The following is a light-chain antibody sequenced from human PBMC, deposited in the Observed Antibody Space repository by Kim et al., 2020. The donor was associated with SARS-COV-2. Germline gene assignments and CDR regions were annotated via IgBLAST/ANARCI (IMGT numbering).Light chain of an antibody. Sequence: VSPGERTTLSSRASQSISSKLAWYQQKPGQAPRLLIDGASARATGIPARFSGSGSGTEFTLTISSLQSEDSAVYFCQQYYNWPLTFGHGTKVDIK. CDR3: QQYYNWPLT. CDR1: QSISSK. CDR2: GAS. J-gene: IGKJ1*01. V-gene: IGKV3-15*01.